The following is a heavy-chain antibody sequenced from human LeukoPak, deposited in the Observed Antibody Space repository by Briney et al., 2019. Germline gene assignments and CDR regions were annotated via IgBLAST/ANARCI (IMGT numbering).Heavy chain of an antibody. D-gene: IGHD3-22*01. V-gene: IGHV3-23*01. Sequence: GGSLRLSCAASGFAFGSYAMTWVRQAPGKGLEWVSTISGSGGTTYYADSVKGRFTITRDTSKNTLYLQMNSLRAEDTAVYYCAKDTRSGFYDRKLDDWGQGTLVTLSS. CDR2: ISGSGGTT. CDR3: AKDTRSGFYDRKLDD. CDR1: GFAFGSYA. J-gene: IGHJ4*02.